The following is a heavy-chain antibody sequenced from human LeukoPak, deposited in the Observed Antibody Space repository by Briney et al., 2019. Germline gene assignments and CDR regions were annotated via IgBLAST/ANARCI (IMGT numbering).Heavy chain of an antibody. V-gene: IGHV4-4*07. J-gene: IGHJ6*02. CDR1: GGSISSYY. Sequence: ASETLSLTCTVSGGSISSYYWSWIRQPAGKGLEWIGRIYTSGSTNYNPSLKSRVTMSVDTSKNQFSLKLSSVTAADTAVYYCARGSMVRGVIPRAYYYGMDVWGQGTTVTVSS. CDR3: ARGSMVRGVIPRAYYYGMDV. CDR2: IYTSGST. D-gene: IGHD3-10*01.